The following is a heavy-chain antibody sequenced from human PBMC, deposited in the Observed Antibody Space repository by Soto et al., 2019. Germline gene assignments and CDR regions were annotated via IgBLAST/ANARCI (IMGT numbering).Heavy chain of an antibody. D-gene: IGHD2-15*01. Sequence: SVKVSCKASGGTFSSYAISWVRPAPGQVLEWMGGIIPIFGTANYAQKFQGRVTITADESTSTAYMELSSLRSEDTAVYYCARVSVVVAAPADNSPYYYYGMDVWGQGTTVTVSS. J-gene: IGHJ6*02. V-gene: IGHV1-69*13. CDR2: IIPIFGTA. CDR3: ARVSVVVAAPADNSPYYYYGMDV. CDR1: GGTFSSYA.